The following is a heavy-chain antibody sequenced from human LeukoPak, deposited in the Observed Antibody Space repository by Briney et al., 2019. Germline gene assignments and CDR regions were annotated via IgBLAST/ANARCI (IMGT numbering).Heavy chain of an antibody. Sequence: GGSLRLSRAASGFTFSSYDMHWVRQTTGKGLEWVSAIGTAGDTYYPGSVKGRFTISRENAKNSLYLQMHSLRAGDTAVYYCARAAAGLPFDSWGQGTLVTVSS. V-gene: IGHV3-13*01. CDR1: GFTFSSYD. D-gene: IGHD3-16*01. CDR3: ARAAAGLPFDS. J-gene: IGHJ4*02. CDR2: IGTAGDT.